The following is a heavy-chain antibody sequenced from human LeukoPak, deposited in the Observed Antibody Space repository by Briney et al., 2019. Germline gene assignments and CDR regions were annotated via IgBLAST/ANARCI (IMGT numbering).Heavy chain of an antibody. V-gene: IGHV4-38-2*01. CDR1: DSSISSDSY. CDR3: ARSTAVPRSFAV. CDR2: FYHSGMT. D-gene: IGHD2-2*01. J-gene: IGHJ3*01. Sequence: PSETLSLTCPLSDSSISSDSYWGWIRQAPGKGLEWIGSFYHSGMTFYNPSLSTRVTVSLDTSKKHFSLNLSSVTAADTAVYYCARSTAVPRSFAVWGQGTLVTVSS.